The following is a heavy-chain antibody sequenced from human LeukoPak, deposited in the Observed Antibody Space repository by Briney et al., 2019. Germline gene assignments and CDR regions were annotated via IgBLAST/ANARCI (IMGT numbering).Heavy chain of an antibody. Sequence: GGSLRLSCAASGFTFSTYTMTWVRPAPGKGLECVSSISSSSSYRYYADSVKGRFTISRDNALDSLYLQMDSLRAEHTAIYYCARVYGLGVRYYYYYMDIWGKGTTVTVSS. CDR1: GFTFSTYT. D-gene: IGHD3-10*01. CDR2: ISSSSSYR. V-gene: IGHV3-21*01. CDR3: ARVYGLGVRYYYYYMDI. J-gene: IGHJ6*03.